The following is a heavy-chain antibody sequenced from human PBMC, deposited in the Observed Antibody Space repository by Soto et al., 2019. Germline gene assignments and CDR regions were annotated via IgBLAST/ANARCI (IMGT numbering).Heavy chain of an antibody. D-gene: IGHD1-1*01. CDR1: GYSFTGYY. CDR3: AREAGTIWNYYYGMDV. Sequence: QVPLVQSGAEVKKPGASVRVSCKASGYSFTGYYVHWVRLAPGQGLEWMGWLNPNSGGTNHAQKFHGRVTMTSDTSISTTYRELTRLTSNDTAVYFCAREAGTIWNYYYGMDVWCQGTTVTV. V-gene: IGHV1-2*02. J-gene: IGHJ6*02. CDR2: LNPNSGGT.